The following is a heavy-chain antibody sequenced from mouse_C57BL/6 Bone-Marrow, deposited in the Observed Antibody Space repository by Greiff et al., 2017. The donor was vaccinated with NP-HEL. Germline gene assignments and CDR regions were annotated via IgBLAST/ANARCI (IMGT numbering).Heavy chain of an antibody. D-gene: IGHD3-3*01. CDR2: IRSKSNNYAT. CDR1: GFSFNTYA. V-gene: IGHV10-1*01. J-gene: IGHJ3*01. Sequence: EVMLVESGGGLVQPKGSLKLSCAASGFSFNTYAMNWVRQAPGKGLEWVARIRSKSNNYATYYADSVKDRFTISRDDSESMLYLQMNNLRTEDTAMYYCVRPVGGLGAWFAYWGQGTLVTVSA. CDR3: VRPVGGLGAWFAY.